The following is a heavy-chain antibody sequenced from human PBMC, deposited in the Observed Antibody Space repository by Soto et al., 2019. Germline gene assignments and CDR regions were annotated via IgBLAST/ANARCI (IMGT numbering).Heavy chain of an antibody. CDR3: AKSRVFIGAIVTLLDS. D-gene: IGHD3-16*02. J-gene: IGHJ4*02. CDR1: GFTFSSYA. V-gene: IGHV3-23*01. Sequence: EVQLLGSGGGLVQPGGSLTLSCATSGFTFSSYAMVWVRQAAEKGLEWVASISNNGDTAYYADSVKGRFTISRGNSENTLYLQMNGLRADDTALYFCAKSRVFIGAIVTLLDSWGQGTQVTVSS. CDR2: ISNNGDTA.